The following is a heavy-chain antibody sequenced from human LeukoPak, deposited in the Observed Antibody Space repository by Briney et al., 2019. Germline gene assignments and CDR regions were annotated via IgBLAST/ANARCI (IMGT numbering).Heavy chain of an antibody. D-gene: IGHD2-15*01. V-gene: IGHV4-39*01. CDR2: FDNSGST. CDR3: ASRGSGRYCSGGSCYRYLTFDY. CDR1: GGSISSSSYN. J-gene: IGHJ4*02. Sequence: SETLSLTCTVSGGSISSSSYNWGWIRQPPGKGLEWVGSFDNSGSTYYNPSLKSRVTISVDTSKDQFSLKLTSVTAADTAVYYCASRGSGRYCSGGSCYRYLTFDYWGQGTLVTVSS.